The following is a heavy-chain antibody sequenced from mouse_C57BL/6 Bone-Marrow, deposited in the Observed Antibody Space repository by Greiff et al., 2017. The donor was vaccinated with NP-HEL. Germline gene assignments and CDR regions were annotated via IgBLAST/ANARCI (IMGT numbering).Heavy chain of an antibody. Sequence: QVQLQQPGAELVKPGASVKLSCKASGYTFTSYLMHWVKQRPGRGREWIGRIDPNSGGTKYNEKFKSKATLTVDKPSSTAYMQLNSLTSEDSAVYYCARYYFCSSSFDYWGQGTTLTVSS. J-gene: IGHJ2*01. CDR3: ARYYFCSSSFDY. CDR1: GYTFTSYL. D-gene: IGHD1-1*01. V-gene: IGHV1-72*01. CDR2: IDPNSGGT.